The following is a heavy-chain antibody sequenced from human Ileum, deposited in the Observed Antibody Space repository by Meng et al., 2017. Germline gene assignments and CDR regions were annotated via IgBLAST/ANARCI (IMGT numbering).Heavy chain of an antibody. Sequence: VQLVQSGAEVKKPGASVTVSHKASGCTFSDNYLHWVRQAPAQGLEWMGRINPKSGATAYAQKFQGRVTVTSDTSISTAYLDLISLTSDDTALYYCVRSNIFGWNPRDHWGQGTLVTVSS. V-gene: IGHV1-2*06. CDR1: GCTFSDNY. CDR3: VRSNIFGWNPRDH. CDR2: INPKSGAT. J-gene: IGHJ4*02. D-gene: IGHD3-3*02.